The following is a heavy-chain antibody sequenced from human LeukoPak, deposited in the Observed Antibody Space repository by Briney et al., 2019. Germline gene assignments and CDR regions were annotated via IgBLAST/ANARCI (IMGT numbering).Heavy chain of an antibody. J-gene: IGHJ4*02. CDR2: IYPGDPDT. CDR1: GYSFTSYW. Sequence: GESLKISCKGSGYSFTSYWIGWVRQMPGKGLEWMGIIYPGDPDTRYSPSFQGQVTISADKSTSTAYLQWSSLKASDTAIYYCARAYSYGLFDYWGQGTPVTVSS. D-gene: IGHD5-18*01. CDR3: ARAYSYGLFDY. V-gene: IGHV5-51*01.